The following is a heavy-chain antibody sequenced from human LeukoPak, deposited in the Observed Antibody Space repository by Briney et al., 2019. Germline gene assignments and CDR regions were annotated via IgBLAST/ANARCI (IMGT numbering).Heavy chain of an antibody. CDR3: ARLSGYCSSTSCSDY. D-gene: IGHD2-2*03. CDR2: IIPIFGTA. V-gene: IGHV1-69*05. Sequence: ASVTVSCTASGGTFSSYATSWVRQAPGQGLEWMGGIIPIFGTANYAQKFQGRVTITTDESTGTAYMELSSLRSEDTAVYYCARLSGYCSSTSCSDYWGQRTLVTVSS. J-gene: IGHJ4*02. CDR1: GGTFSSYA.